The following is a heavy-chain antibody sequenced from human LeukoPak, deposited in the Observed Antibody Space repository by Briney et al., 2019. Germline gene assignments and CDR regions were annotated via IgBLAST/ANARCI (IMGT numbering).Heavy chain of an antibody. J-gene: IGHJ4*02. CDR2: ISYDGSNK. CDR3: AKDGVLTGYYTLDY. Sequence: GGSLRLSCAASGFTFSSYGMHWVRQAPGKGLEWVAVISYDGSNKYYADPVKGRFTISRDNSKNTLYLQMNSLRAEDTAVYYCAKDGVLTGYYTLDYWGQGTLVTVSS. D-gene: IGHD3-9*01. V-gene: IGHV3-30*18. CDR1: GFTFSSYG.